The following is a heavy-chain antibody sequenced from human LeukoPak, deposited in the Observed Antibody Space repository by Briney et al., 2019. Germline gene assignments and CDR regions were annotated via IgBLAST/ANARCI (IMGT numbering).Heavy chain of an antibody. V-gene: IGHV3-7*01. CDR2: IKQDGSEK. CDR1: GFTFSSYA. CDR3: ARATNEDGSGSHDAFDI. J-gene: IGHJ3*02. Sequence: PGGSLRLSCAASGFTFSSYAMHWVRQAPGKGLEWVANIKQDGSEKYYVDSVKGRFTISRDNAKNSLYLQMNSLRAEDTAVYYCARATNEDGSGSHDAFDIWGQGTMVTVSS. D-gene: IGHD3-10*01.